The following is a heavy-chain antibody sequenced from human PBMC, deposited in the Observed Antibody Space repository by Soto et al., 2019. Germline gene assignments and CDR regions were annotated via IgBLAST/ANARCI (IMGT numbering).Heavy chain of an antibody. V-gene: IGHV3-7*03. CDR1: GFTFSSYW. D-gene: IGHD3-9*01. Sequence: LGGSLRLSCAASGFTFSSYWMSWVRQAPGKGLEWVANIKQDGSEKYYVDSVKGRFTISRDNAKNSLYLQMNSLRAEDTAVYYCARYPNYDILTGYYSPLGDYYGMDVWGQGTTVTVSS. CDR3: ARYPNYDILTGYYSPLGDYYGMDV. J-gene: IGHJ6*02. CDR2: IKQDGSEK.